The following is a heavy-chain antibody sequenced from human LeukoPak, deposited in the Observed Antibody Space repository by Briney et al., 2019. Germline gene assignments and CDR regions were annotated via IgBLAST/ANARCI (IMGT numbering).Heavy chain of an antibody. J-gene: IGHJ3*02. V-gene: IGHV5-51*01. D-gene: IGHD4-17*01. CDR2: IYPGDADT. CDR3: ARPRVTTWDAFDI. Sequence: GESLKISCKGSGYSFTSYWIGWVRQMPGKGLEWMGIIYPGDADTRYSPSFQGQVTISADKSISTAYLQWSSLKASDTAMYYCARPRVTTWDAFDIWGQGTMVTVSS. CDR1: GYSFTSYW.